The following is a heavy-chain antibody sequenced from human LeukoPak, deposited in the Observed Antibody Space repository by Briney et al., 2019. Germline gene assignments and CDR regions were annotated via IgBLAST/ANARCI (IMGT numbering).Heavy chain of an antibody. CDR3: ARGERFLEWLAYYGMDV. D-gene: IGHD3-3*01. CDR2: INHSGST. V-gene: IGHV4-34*01. J-gene: IGHJ6*02. CDR1: GGSFSGYY. Sequence: SETLSLTCAVYGGSFSGYYWSWIRQPPGKGLEWIGEINHSGSTNYNPSLKSRVTISVDTSKNQFSLKLSSVTAADTAVYYCARGERFLEWLAYYGMDVWGQGTTVTASS.